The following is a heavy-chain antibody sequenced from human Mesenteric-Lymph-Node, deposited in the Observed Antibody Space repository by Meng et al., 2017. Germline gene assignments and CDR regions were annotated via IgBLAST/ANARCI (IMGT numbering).Heavy chain of an antibody. CDR1: GGSLSGYY. V-gene: IGHV4-34*02. J-gene: IGHJ4*02. Sequence: QVQLKQWGAEVLKPSETLSLTCAGYGGSLSGYYWSGIRQPPGKGLEWMGEVYHNGVTKFSPSLRSRVVISIDPSQNQFSLNLRSFSAADTAMYYCARGGATPMIIKYWGPGTLVTVSS. D-gene: IGHD3-10*01. CDR3: ARGGATPMIIKY. CDR2: VYHNGVT.